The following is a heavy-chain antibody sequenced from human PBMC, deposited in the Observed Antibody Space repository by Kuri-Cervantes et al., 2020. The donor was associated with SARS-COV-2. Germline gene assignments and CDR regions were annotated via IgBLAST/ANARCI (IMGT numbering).Heavy chain of an antibody. J-gene: IGHJ6*02. Sequence: GESLKISCAASELIFSSSWMSWVRQAPGKGLEWVANIKQDGSEKYYLDPVKGRFTICRDNAKKSLYLQMKSLRVENTAVYYCARDGIITISYYYYYGMDVWGQGTTVTVSS. D-gene: IGHD3-9*01. CDR3: ARDGIITISYYYYYGMDV. CDR2: IKQDGSEK. V-gene: IGHV3-7*05. CDR1: ELIFSSSW.